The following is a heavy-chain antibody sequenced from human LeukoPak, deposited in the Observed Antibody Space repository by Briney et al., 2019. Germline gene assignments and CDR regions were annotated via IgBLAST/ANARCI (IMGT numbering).Heavy chain of an antibody. D-gene: IGHD3-10*01. CDR3: AKDPLSGGLDV. J-gene: IGHJ6*02. CDR1: GFSFSSYP. CDR2: IDHSGDNT. Sequence: VGSLRLSCAASGFSFSSYPMSWVRQAPGKGLEWGSNIDHSGDNTYYAVSVKGRFTISRDNSKNTLILQMKSLRVEDTALYYCAKDPLSGGLDVWGQGTSVTVSS. V-gene: IGHV3-23*01.